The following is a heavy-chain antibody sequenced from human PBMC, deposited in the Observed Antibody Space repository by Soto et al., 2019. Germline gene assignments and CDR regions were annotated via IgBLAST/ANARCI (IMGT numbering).Heavy chain of an antibody. CDR2: IHYSGST. CDR3: ASQHYYDSGGYYVVY. V-gene: IGHV4-39*01. CDR1: GGSIVSNVYY. J-gene: IGHJ4*02. D-gene: IGHD3-22*01. Sequence: PSDTLSLTCTVSGGSIVSNVYYLVLIRQPPGKGLEGIGNIHYSGSTYYDSSLKSRVPISVDTSKNQFSLKLSSVTAADTAVYYCASQHYYDSGGYYVVYWGQGTLVTVS.